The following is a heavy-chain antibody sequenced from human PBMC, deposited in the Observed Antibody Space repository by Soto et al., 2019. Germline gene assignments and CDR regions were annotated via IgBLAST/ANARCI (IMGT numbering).Heavy chain of an antibody. Sequence: GGSLRLSCAASGFTFSSYEMNWVRQAQGKGLEWVSYISSSGSTIYYADSVKGRFTICRDNAKNSLYLQMNSLRAEDTAVDYFARDGSRYDYGGNEAFDIWGQGTMVTVSS. D-gene: IGHD4-17*01. CDR3: ARDGSRYDYGGNEAFDI. V-gene: IGHV3-48*03. CDR1: GFTFSSYE. CDR2: ISSSGSTI. J-gene: IGHJ3*02.